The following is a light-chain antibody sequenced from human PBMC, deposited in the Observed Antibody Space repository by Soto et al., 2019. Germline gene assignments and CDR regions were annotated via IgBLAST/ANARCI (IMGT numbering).Light chain of an antibody. J-gene: IGLJ3*02. CDR3: SSYTISSTVV. Sequence: QSVLTQPASVSGSPGQSITISCTGSNNDVGAYNYVSWYQQHPGKAPKTMIYDVSNRPSGVSNRFSGSKSGNTASLTISGLQAEDEAEYYCSSYTISSTVVFGGGTKVTVL. V-gene: IGLV2-14*03. CDR1: NNDVGAYNY. CDR2: DVS.